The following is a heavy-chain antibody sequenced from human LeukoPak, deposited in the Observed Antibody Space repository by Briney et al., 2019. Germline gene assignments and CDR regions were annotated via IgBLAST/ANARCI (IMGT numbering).Heavy chain of an antibody. D-gene: IGHD3-22*01. Sequence: GASVKVSCKASGYTFTSYGISWVRQAPGQGLEWMGWISAYNGNTNYAQKLQGRVTMTTDTSTSTAYMELRSLRSDDTAVYYCARETHGSDSSGYYYAFDIWGQGTMVTVSS. CDR1: GYTFTSYG. J-gene: IGHJ3*02. CDR2: ISAYNGNT. V-gene: IGHV1-18*01. CDR3: ARETHGSDSSGYYYAFDI.